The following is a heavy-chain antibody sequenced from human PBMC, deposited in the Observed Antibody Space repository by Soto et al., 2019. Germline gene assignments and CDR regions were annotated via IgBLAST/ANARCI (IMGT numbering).Heavy chain of an antibody. D-gene: IGHD2-8*01. V-gene: IGHV1-8*01. J-gene: IGHJ4*02. Sequence: GASVKVSCKASGYTFTSYDINWVRQATGQGLEWMGWMNPNSGNTGYAQKFQGRVTMTRNTSISTAYMELSSLRSEDTAVYYCARGRVDIVLMVPQGDFDYWGQGTLVTVSS. CDR2: MNPNSGNT. CDR3: ARGRVDIVLMVPQGDFDY. CDR1: GYTFTSYD.